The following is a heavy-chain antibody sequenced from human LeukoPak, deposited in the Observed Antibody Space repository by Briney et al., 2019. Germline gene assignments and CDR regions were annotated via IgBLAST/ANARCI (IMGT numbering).Heavy chain of an antibody. CDR3: ARGIWYVDY. V-gene: IGHV3-7*03. D-gene: IGHD1-14*01. CDR2: IKQDGSEK. Sequence: GGSLRLSCAASGFTFSSCWMSWVRQAPGKGLEWVANIKQDGSEKYYVDSVKGRFTISRDNAKNSLYLQMNSLRAEDTAVYYCARGIWYVDYWGQGTLVTVSS. J-gene: IGHJ4*02. CDR1: GFTFSSCW.